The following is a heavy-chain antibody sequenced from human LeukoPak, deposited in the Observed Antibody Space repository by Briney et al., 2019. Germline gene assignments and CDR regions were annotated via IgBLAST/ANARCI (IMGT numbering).Heavy chain of an antibody. J-gene: IGHJ4*02. CDR3: ARMYSSTFYFDY. CDR1: GGSISSYY. Sequence: SETLSLTCTVSGGSISSYYWSWIRQPPGKGLEWIGYIYYSGSTNYNPSLKGRVTISVDTSKNQFSLKLSSVTAADTAVYYCARMYSSTFYFDYWGQGTLVTVSS. CDR2: IYYSGST. D-gene: IGHD6-13*01. V-gene: IGHV4-59*01.